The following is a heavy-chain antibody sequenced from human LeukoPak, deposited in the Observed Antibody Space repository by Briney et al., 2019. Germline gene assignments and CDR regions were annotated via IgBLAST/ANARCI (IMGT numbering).Heavy chain of an antibody. J-gene: IGHJ6*02. V-gene: IGHV5-51*01. CDR1: GYSFTTYW. CDR3: ARGSGSYYDDYYYGMDV. CDR2: IYPGDSDT. D-gene: IGHD3-10*01. Sequence: GESLKISCKGSGYSFTTYWIGWVRQMPGKGLEWMGIIYPGDSDTRYSPSFQGQVTISADKSISTAYLQWSSLEASDTAMYYCARGSGSYYDDYYYGMDVWGQGTTVTVSS.